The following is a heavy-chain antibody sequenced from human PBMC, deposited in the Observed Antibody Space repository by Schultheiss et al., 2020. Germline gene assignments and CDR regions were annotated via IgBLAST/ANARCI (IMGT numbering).Heavy chain of an antibody. J-gene: IGHJ4*02. Sequence: AATLSLTCTVSGGSISSGGYYWSWIRQHPGKGLEWIGEISHSGTTNYNPSLKSRVTISLDTSNNQFSLRLSSVTAADTAVYYCARAKYSSSSIGYWGQGTLVTVSS. CDR1: GGSISSGGYY. D-gene: IGHD6-6*01. V-gene: IGHV4-39*07. CDR2: ISHSGTT. CDR3: ARAKYSSSSIGY.